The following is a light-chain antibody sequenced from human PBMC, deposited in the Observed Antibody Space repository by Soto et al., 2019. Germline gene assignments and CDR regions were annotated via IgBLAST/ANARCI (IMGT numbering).Light chain of an antibody. Sequence: QSVLTQPPSASGSPGQSVTISCTGTSSDGGGYNYVSWYQQHPGKAPKLMIYEVSKRPSGVPDRFSGSKSGNTASLTVSGLQAEDEADYYCSSYAGSNNFVFGTGTKVIVL. CDR2: EVS. J-gene: IGLJ1*01. CDR1: SSDGGGYNY. CDR3: SSYAGSNNFV. V-gene: IGLV2-8*01.